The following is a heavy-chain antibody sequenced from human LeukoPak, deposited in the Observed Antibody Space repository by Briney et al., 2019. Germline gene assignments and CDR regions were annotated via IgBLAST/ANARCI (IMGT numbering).Heavy chain of an antibody. CDR2: IYTSGST. J-gene: IGHJ4*02. Sequence: PSETLSLTCTVSGGSISSYYWSWIRQPAGKGLEWIGRIYTSGSTNYNPSLKSRVTMSVVTSKNQFSLKLSSVTAADTAVYYCARDREGYYYDSRGYYFDYWGQGTLVTVSS. CDR3: ARDREGYYYDSRGYYFDY. CDR1: GGSISSYY. D-gene: IGHD3-22*01. V-gene: IGHV4-4*07.